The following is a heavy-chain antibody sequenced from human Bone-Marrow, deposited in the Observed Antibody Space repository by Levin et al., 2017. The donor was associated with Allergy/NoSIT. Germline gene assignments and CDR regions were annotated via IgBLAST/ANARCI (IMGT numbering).Heavy chain of an antibody. J-gene: IGHJ1*01. CDR3: TTDWESSSWYLEYFQH. D-gene: IGHD6-13*01. Sequence: NAGGSLRLSCAASGFTFSNAWMTWVRQAPGKGLEWVGRIKNKGEGATTDYAAPVKGRFTISRDDSKNTVYLQMSSLKTEDTAVYYCTTDWESSSWYLEYFQHWGQGTLVTVSS. CDR2: IKNKGEGATT. CDR1: GFTFSNAW. V-gene: IGHV3-15*01.